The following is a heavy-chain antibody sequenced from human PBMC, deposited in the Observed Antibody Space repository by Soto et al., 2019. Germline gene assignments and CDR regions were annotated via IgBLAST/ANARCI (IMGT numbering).Heavy chain of an antibody. Sequence: ASVKVSCKASGYTFTGYYIHWVREAPGRGLEWMGWINPQTGGTSYAQKFQGRVTLSRDTSINTAYLELSRLRFDDAAVYFCARERYQVISDGMDVWGQGTTVTVSS. CDR2: INPQTGGT. D-gene: IGHD2-2*01. CDR3: ARERYQVISDGMDV. J-gene: IGHJ6*02. CDR1: GYTFTGYY. V-gene: IGHV1-2*02.